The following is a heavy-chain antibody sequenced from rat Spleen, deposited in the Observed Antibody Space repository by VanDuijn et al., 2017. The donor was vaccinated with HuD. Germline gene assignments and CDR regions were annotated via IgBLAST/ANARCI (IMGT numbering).Heavy chain of an antibody. CDR3: ARRPGDFDY. D-gene: IGHD1-4*01. J-gene: IGHJ2*01. CDR1: GFTFSDYD. Sequence: EVQLVESGGGLEQPGRSLKLSCAASGFTFSDYDMAWIRQAPTKGLEWVTTISYDGGSTNYRDSVKGRFTISRDNAKSTLYLQMDSLRSEDTATYYCARRPGDFDYWGQGVMVTVSS. CDR2: ISYDGGST. V-gene: IGHV5-29*01.